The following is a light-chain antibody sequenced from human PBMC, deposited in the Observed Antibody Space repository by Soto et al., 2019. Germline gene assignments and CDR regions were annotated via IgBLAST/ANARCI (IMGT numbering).Light chain of an antibody. V-gene: IGKV1-5*03. CDR2: KAS. Sequence: DIQMTQSPSTLSASVGDRVTIICRASQSVSSRLAWYQQKPGKAPKPLIYKASSIESGVPSGFSGSVSGTEFTLTISSLQPDDFATYYCQPSHRYSPLTFGEGTTVEIK. CDR3: QPSHRYSPLT. CDR1: QSVSSR. J-gene: IGKJ4*01.